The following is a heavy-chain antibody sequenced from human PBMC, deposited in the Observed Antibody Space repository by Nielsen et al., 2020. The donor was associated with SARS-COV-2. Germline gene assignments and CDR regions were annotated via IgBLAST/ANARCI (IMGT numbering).Heavy chain of an antibody. V-gene: IGHV1-24*01. CDR2: FDPEDGET. D-gene: IGHD6-19*01. Sequence: ASVKVSCKVSGYTLTELSMHWVRQAPGKGLEWMGGFDPEDGETIYAQKFQGRVTVTTDTSTSTAYMELKSLTSNDTAVYFCARKQWREDYWGQGTLVIVSS. J-gene: IGHJ4*02. CDR1: GYTLTELS. CDR3: ARKQWREDY.